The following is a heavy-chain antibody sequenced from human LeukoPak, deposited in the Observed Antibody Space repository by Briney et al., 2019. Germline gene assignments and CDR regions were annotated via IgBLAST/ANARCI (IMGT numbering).Heavy chain of an antibody. Sequence: ASVKVSCKVSGYTLTDLSMHWVRQTPGKGLEWMGAFDPGDGETVYAQKFQGRVTITADKSTATVSIDLRSLRSDDTAVYYCARVERGGVLVVWGPGTLVIVSS. J-gene: IGHJ4*02. CDR2: FDPGDGET. V-gene: IGHV1-24*01. CDR1: GYTLTDLS. D-gene: IGHD3-16*01. CDR3: ARVERGGVLVV.